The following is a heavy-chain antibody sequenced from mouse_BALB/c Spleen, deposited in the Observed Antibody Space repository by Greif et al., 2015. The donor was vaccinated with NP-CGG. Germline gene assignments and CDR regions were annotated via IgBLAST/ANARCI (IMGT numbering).Heavy chain of an antibody. CDR3: ARCPYGYDGDYFDY. CDR2: IYPGGGYT. J-gene: IGHJ2*01. V-gene: IGHV1-63*02. Sequence: QVQLQQSGAELVRPGTSVKISCKASGYTFTNYWLGWVKQRPGHGLEWIGDIYPGGGYTNYNEKFKGKATLTADTSSSTAYMQLSSLTSEDSAVYFCARCPYGYDGDYFDYWGQGTTLTVSS. CDR1: GYTFTNYW. D-gene: IGHD2-2*01.